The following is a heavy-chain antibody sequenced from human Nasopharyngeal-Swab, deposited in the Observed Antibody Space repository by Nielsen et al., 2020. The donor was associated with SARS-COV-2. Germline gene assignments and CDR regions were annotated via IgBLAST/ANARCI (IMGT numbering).Heavy chain of an antibody. CDR1: GFTFSSYW. Sequence: GESLKISCAASGFTFSSYWMHWVRQAPGTGLVWVSRINTDGSRTYYADSVKGRFTTSRDNAKNTLYLQMSSLSAEDTAVYYCARVIVGGTYAFAYWGQGTLVTVSS. CDR3: ARVIVGGTYAFAY. V-gene: IGHV3-74*01. J-gene: IGHJ4*02. CDR2: INTDGSRT. D-gene: IGHD1-26*01.